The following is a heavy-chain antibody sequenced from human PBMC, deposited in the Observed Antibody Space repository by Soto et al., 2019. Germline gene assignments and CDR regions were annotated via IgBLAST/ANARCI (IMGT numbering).Heavy chain of an antibody. CDR2: ISAHNGNT. J-gene: IGHJ4*02. D-gene: IGHD1-1*01. V-gene: IGHV1-18*01. CDR3: ARGRYGDY. Sequence: QVHLVQSGAEVKKPGASVKVSCKGSGYAFTTYGITWVRQAPGQGLEWMGWISAHNGNTNYAQKLQGRVTVTRDTSTSKAYMELRSLRSDDTAVYYCARGRYGDYWGQGALVTVSS. CDR1: GYAFTTYG.